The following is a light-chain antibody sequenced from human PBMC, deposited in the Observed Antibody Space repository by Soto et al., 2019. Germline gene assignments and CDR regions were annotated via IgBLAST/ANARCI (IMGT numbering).Light chain of an antibody. V-gene: IGKV3-15*01. CDR1: QSVGTG. CDR3: QQYTSWPYT. Sequence: EKVMTQSPVTLSVSPGERATLSCRASQSVGTGLAWYQQKPGQTPRLLIYAASTRATGIPARFSGSGFGTEFTLTISSLESEDFAVYYCQQYTSWPYTFGQGTKLGIK. J-gene: IGKJ2*01. CDR2: AAS.